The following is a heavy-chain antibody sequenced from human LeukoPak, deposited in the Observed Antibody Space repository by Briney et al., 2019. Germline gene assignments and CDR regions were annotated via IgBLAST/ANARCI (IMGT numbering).Heavy chain of an antibody. CDR2: VYNSGDA. V-gene: IGHV4-4*07. Sequence: SETLSLTCSVSGDSMSSYYWSWIRQPAGKGLEWIGRVYNSGDAKYNPSLESRVSMSLDTSNNQFSLKLSSVTAADTAVYYCASSSGSYYLFDYWGQGTLVTVSS. J-gene: IGHJ4*02. CDR1: GDSMSSYY. D-gene: IGHD3-10*01. CDR3: ASSSGSYYLFDY.